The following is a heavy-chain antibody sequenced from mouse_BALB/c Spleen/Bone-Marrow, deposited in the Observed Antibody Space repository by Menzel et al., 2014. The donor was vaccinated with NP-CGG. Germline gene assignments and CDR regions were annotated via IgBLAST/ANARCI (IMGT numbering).Heavy chain of an antibody. CDR1: GFSLTSYG. J-gene: IGHJ3*01. V-gene: IGHV2-2*02. CDR2: IWSGGST. Sequence: QVQLKDSGPGLVQPSQSLSITCTVSGFSLTSYGVHWVRQSPGKGLEWLGVIWSGGSTDYNAAFISRRSISKDNSKSQVFFKMSSLQANHTAIYYCARNSSGYGKSFAYWGQGTLVTVSA. CDR3: ARNSSGYGKSFAY. D-gene: IGHD2-10*02.